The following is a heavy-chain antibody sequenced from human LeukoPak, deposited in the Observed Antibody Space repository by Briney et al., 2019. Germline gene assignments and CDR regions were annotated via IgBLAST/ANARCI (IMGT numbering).Heavy chain of an antibody. J-gene: IGHJ5*02. CDR2: IIPIFGTA. CDR3: ARDLRDYGSREPKNWFDP. D-gene: IGHD3-10*01. Sequence: GASVKVSCKASGGTFSSYAISWVRQAPGQGLEWMGGIIPIFGTANYAQKFQGRVTIAADESTSTAYMELSSLRSEDTAVYYCARDLRDYGSREPKNWFDPWGQGTLVTVSS. CDR1: GGTFSSYA. V-gene: IGHV1-69*13.